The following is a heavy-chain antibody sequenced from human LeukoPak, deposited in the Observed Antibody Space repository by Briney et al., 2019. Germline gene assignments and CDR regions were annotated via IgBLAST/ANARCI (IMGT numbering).Heavy chain of an antibody. Sequence: PGGSLRLSCAASGFTFSSYAMSWVRQAPGKGLEWVSAISGSGGSTYYTDSVKGRFTISRDNSKNTLYLQMNSLRAEDTAVYYCAKDRIHSSTSCHDYWGQGTLVTVSS. CDR3: AKDRIHSSTSCHDY. J-gene: IGHJ4*02. CDR1: GFTFSSYA. V-gene: IGHV3-23*01. D-gene: IGHD2-2*01. CDR2: ISGSGGST.